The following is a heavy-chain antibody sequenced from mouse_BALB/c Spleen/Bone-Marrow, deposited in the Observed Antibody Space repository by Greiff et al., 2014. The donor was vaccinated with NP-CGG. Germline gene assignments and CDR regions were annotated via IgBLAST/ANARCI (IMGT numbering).Heavy chain of an antibody. V-gene: IGHV14-3*02. Sequence: VQLQQSGAELVKPGASVKLSCTASGFNIKDTYMHWVKQRPEQGLEWIGRIDPANGNTKYDPKFQGKATITADTSSNTAYLQLSSLTSEDTAVYYCARYYYGSSYFDYWGQGTTLTVSS. CDR2: IDPANGNT. CDR1: GFNIKDTY. CDR3: ARYYYGSSYFDY. J-gene: IGHJ2*01. D-gene: IGHD1-1*01.